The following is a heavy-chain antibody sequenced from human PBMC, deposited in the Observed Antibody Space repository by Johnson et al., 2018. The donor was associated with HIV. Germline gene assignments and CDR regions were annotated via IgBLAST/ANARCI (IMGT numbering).Heavy chain of an antibody. D-gene: IGHD6-13*01. V-gene: IGHV3-30*04. CDR1: GFTFSSYP. CDR3: ARDGESQQLPLGDAFDV. J-gene: IGHJ3*01. CDR2: ISYDGSNK. Sequence: QVQLVESGGGLVKPGGSLRLSCAASGFTFSSYPMHWVRQAPGKGLEWVAVISYDGSNKYYADSVKGRFTISRDNSKNTLYLQMNSLRAEDTAVYYCARDGESQQLPLGDAFDVWGQGTMVTVSS.